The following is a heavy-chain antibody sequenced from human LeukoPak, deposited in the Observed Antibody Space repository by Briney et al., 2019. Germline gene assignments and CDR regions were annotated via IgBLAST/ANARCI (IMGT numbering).Heavy chain of an antibody. V-gene: IGHV1-2*02. CDR3: ARSSPISYYYYMDV. J-gene: IGHJ6*03. CDR2: INPNSGGT. Sequence: ASVKVSCKTSGYTFTAYHIHWVRQAPGQGLEWMGWINPNSGGTNYAQKFQGRVTMTRDTSISTAYMDLSRLRSDDTAVYYCARSSPISYYYYMDVWGKGTTVTVSS. D-gene: IGHD3-9*01. CDR1: GYTFTAYH.